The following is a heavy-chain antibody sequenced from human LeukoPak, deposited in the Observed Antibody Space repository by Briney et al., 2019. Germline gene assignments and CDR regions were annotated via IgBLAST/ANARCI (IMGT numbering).Heavy chain of an antibody. J-gene: IGHJ3*02. Sequence: PSETLSLTCSVSGGSVSSYYWSWIRQSPGKGLEWIGYMHNSGRTNYNPSLKSRVTGFVDTSKNQVSLRLSSVTAADTAVYYCARRNDFDIWGQGTMVTVSS. V-gene: IGHV4-4*08. CDR1: GGSVSSYY. CDR3: ARRNDFDI. CDR2: MHNSGRT.